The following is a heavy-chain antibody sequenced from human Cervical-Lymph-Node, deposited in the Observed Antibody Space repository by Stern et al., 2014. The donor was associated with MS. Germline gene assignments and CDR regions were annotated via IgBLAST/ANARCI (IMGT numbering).Heavy chain of an antibody. CDR2: IYWDDDK. Sequence: QVTLKESGPTLVKPTETLTLTCTFSGFSLSTTGVGVGWIRQPPGKALQWLALIYWDDDKWYSPPLKSRLSITKDTSTNQVVLAMTNMDPVDTATYYCAHVLYSTHSGWYYFDYWGQGTLVTVSS. CDR3: AHVLYSTHSGWYYFDY. CDR1: GFSLSTTGVG. V-gene: IGHV2-5*02. J-gene: IGHJ4*02. D-gene: IGHD6-19*01.